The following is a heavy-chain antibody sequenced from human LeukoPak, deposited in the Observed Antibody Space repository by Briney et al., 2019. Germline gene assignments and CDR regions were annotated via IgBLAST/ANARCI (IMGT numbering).Heavy chain of an antibody. Sequence: PGGSLRLSCAASGFTFSSYSMNWVRQAPGKGLEWVSSISSSSSYIYYADSVKGRFTISRDNAKNSLYLQMNSLRAEDTAVYYCARDLAAAVNGDFDYWGQGTLVTVSS. CDR1: GFTFSSYS. J-gene: IGHJ4*02. CDR3: ARDLAAAVNGDFDY. V-gene: IGHV3-21*01. D-gene: IGHD6-13*01. CDR2: ISSSSSYI.